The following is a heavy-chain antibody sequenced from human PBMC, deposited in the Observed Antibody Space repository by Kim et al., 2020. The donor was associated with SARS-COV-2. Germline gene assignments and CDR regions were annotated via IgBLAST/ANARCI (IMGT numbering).Heavy chain of an antibody. V-gene: IGHV3-23*01. CDR2: LSGSGETT. CDR3: AKDYGGRYYTGYFDY. CDR1: GFTFSDYA. D-gene: IGHD1-26*01. Sequence: GGSLRLSCAASGFTFSDYAMSWVRQAPGKGLEWVSSLSGSGETTYYADSVKGRFTISRDNSKNTLFLQMHSLRAEDTAVYYCAKDYGGRYYTGYFDYWGQGTLVTVSS. J-gene: IGHJ4*02.